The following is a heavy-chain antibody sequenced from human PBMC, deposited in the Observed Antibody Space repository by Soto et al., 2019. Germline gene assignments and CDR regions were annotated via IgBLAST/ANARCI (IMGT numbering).Heavy chain of an antibody. CDR2: IIPIFGTA. J-gene: IGHJ5*02. CDR1: GGTFSSYA. Sequence: QVQLVQSGAEVKKPGSSVKVSCKASGGTFSSYAISWVRQAPGQGLEWMGGIIPIFGTANYAQKFQGRVTITADESTRTAYMELSSLRSEDTAVYYCAREPSIAAAPSATWFDPWGQGTLVTVSS. CDR3: AREPSIAAAPSATWFDP. D-gene: IGHD6-13*01. V-gene: IGHV1-69*01.